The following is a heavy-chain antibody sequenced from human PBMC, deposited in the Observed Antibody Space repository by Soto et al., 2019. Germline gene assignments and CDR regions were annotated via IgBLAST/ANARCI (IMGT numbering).Heavy chain of an antibody. V-gene: IGHV4-34*01. CDR3: ARESRVLNWFDP. CDR1: GGSFSGYY. J-gene: IGHJ5*02. Sequence: TSETLSLTCAVYGGSFSGYYWSWIRQPPGKGLEWIGEINHSGSTNYNPSLKSRVTISVDTSKNQFSLKLSSVTAADTAVYYCARESRVLNWFDPWGQGTLVTVSS. CDR2: INHSGST. D-gene: IGHD3-10*01.